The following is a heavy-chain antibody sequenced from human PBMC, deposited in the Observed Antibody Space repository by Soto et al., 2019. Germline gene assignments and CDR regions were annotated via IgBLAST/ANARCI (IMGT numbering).Heavy chain of an antibody. Sequence: GGSLRLSCAASGFIFSYYYMSWIRQAPGKGLEWLAYISRDGNAIFYADSVIGRFTVSRDNAKNSLFLQMDDLRAEDTAMFFCARGAEMSSLTKWFDPWGQGTLVTVSS. CDR3: ARGAEMSSLTKWFDP. V-gene: IGHV3-11*01. D-gene: IGHD1-1*01. CDR1: GFIFSYYY. J-gene: IGHJ5*02. CDR2: ISRDGNAI.